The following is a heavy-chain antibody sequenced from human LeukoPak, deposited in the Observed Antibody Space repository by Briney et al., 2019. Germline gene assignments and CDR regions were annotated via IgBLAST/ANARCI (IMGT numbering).Heavy chain of an antibody. V-gene: IGHV3-30*18. CDR1: GFTFSRYA. CDR3: AKDGYYSSGTYFDD. D-gene: IGHD3-10*01. Sequence: PGRSLRLSCAASGFTFSRYAMHWVRQAPGKGLEWVAVISYDGRNKDYSGAVRGRFTISRDSSKSTLHLQMNNLRTEDTAVYYCAKDGYYSSGTYFDDWGQGTLVTVSS. CDR2: ISYDGRNK. J-gene: IGHJ4*02.